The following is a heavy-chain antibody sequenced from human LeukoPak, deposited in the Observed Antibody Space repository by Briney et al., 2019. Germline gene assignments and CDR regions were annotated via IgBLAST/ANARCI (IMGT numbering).Heavy chain of an antibody. V-gene: IGHV4-61*02. CDR2: IYSSGST. CDR1: GGSISSGGYY. D-gene: IGHD6-19*01. J-gene: IGHJ1*01. CDR3: ARDHGGWYGYFQH. Sequence: SETLSLTCTVSGGSISSGGYYWSWIRQPAGKGLEWIGRIYSSGSTNYNPSLKSRVTMSVDTSKNQFSLKLSSVTAADTAVYYCARDHGGWYGYFQHWGQGTLVTVSS.